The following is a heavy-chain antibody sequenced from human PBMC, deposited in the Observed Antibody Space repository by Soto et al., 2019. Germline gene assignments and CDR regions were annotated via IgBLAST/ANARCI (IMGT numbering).Heavy chain of an antibody. CDR1: GGTFSSYA. V-gene: IGHV1-69*13. CDR2: IIPIFGTA. CDR3: AKDSRSHPQGWFDP. Sequence: GASVKVSCKASGGTFSSYAISWVRQAPGQGLEWMGGIIPIFGTANYAQKFQGRVTITADDSTSTAYLDLSSLRVEDTAIYYCAKDSRSHPQGWFDPWGQGTLVTVSS. J-gene: IGHJ5*02. D-gene: IGHD2-15*01.